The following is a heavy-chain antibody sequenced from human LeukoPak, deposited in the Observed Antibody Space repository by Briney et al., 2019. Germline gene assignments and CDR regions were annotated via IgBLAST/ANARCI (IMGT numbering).Heavy chain of an antibody. CDR2: AYYNGGT. Sequence: SETLSLTCTVSGGSITSSRYYWGWIRQPPGKGLEWIGSAYYNGGTYYNPSLKSRVSISVDTSNNQFSLKLSSVTAADTAVYYCAGEKIGYYDGSGRGWFDPWGQGTLVTVSS. J-gene: IGHJ5*02. V-gene: IGHV4-39*07. D-gene: IGHD3-22*01. CDR1: GGSITSSRYY. CDR3: AGEKIGYYDGSGRGWFDP.